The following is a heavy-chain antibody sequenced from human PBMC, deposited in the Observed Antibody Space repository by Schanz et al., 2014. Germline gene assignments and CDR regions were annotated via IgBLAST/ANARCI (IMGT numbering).Heavy chain of an antibody. Sequence: QVQLVQSGAEVKKPGSSMKVSCKASGGTFSTYPINWLRQAPGQGLEWMGRIIPILGIANYAQKFQGRATITRDTSASTAYMELSSLRSEDTAMYYCARDYYDSSGYYYCDYWGQGTLVTVSS. V-gene: IGHV1-69*04. CDR1: GGTFSTYP. CDR2: IIPILGIA. D-gene: IGHD3-22*01. CDR3: ARDYYDSSGYYYCDY. J-gene: IGHJ4*02.